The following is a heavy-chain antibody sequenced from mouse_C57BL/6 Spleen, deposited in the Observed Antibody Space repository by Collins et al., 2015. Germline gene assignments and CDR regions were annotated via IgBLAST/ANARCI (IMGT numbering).Heavy chain of an antibody. CDR1: GYSITSDYA. Sequence: DVQLQESGPGLVEPSQSLSLTCTVTGYSITSDYAWNWIRQFPGNKLEWMGYISYSGSTSYNPSLKSRISITRDTSKNQFFLQLNSVTTEDTATYYCARSPIYYGNPWFAYWGQGTLVTVSA. CDR3: ARSPIYYGNPWFAY. V-gene: IGHV3-2*02. CDR2: ISYSGST. J-gene: IGHJ3*01. D-gene: IGHD2-1*01.